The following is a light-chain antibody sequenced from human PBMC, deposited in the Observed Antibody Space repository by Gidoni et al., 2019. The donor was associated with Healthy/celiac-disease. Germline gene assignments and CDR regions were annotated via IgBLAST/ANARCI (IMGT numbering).Light chain of an antibody. V-gene: IGKV4-1*01. CDR2: WAS. CDR3: QQYYSTPPVT. Sequence: DIVMTQSPDSLAVSLGERATINCKSSQSVLYSSNNKNYLAWYQQKLGQPPKLLIYWASTRESGVPDRFSGSVSGTDFTLTISSLQAEDVAVYYCQQYYSTPPVTFXGXTKVEIK. CDR1: QSVLYSSNNKNY. J-gene: IGKJ4*01.